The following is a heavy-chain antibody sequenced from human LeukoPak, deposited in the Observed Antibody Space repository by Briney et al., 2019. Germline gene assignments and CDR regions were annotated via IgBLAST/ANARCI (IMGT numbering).Heavy chain of an antibody. D-gene: IGHD4-17*01. V-gene: IGHV4-4*02. Sequence: SETLSLTCAVSSGSIFNSNWWSWVRQPPGKGLEWIGEINHSGSTNYNPSLKSRVTISVDTSKNQFSLKLSSVTAADTAVYYCARLPTVTFFDYWGQGTLVTVSS. CDR1: SGSIFNSNW. CDR3: ARLPTVTFFDY. CDR2: INHSGST. J-gene: IGHJ4*02.